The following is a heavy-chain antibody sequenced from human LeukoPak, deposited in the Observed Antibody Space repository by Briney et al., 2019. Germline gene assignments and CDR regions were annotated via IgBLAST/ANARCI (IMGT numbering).Heavy chain of an antibody. CDR2: IVVGSGKT. D-gene: IGHD4-17*01. J-gene: IGHJ4*02. Sequence: GTSVKVSCKASGFTFGNSAMQWVRQARGQRLEWIGWIVVGSGKTNYAQKFQERVTITRDMSTNTAYMELSSLRSEDTAVYYCAREPTTVTTDASFDYWGQGTLVTVSS. V-gene: IGHV1-58*02. CDR3: AREPTTVTTDASFDY. CDR1: GFTFGNSA.